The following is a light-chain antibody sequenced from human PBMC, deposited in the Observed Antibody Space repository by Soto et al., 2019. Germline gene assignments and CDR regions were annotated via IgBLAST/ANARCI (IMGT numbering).Light chain of an antibody. J-gene: IGKJ4*01. CDR2: DAS. CDR3: QQYKSSSPLT. Sequence: DIQMTQSPSTLSASVGDRVTITCRASESISTWLAWYQQKPGKAPKLLIFDASSLESGVSSRFSGSGSGTEFTLNISSLQPDDFATYYCQQYKSSSPLTFGGGSKVEIK. CDR1: ESISTW. V-gene: IGKV1-5*01.